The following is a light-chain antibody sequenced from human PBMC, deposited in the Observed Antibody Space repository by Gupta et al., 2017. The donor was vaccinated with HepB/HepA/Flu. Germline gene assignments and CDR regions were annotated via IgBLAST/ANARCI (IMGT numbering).Light chain of an antibody. V-gene: IGLV1-44*01. Sequence: QSVLTQPPSVSGTPGQRVTIYCSGSSSNIGSNTVNWYQQLPETAPKLLIYNTHQRPSGVPDRLSGSKSGTSASMAISGLQSEDEADYYFAAWDDSLDGYVVFGGGTKLTVL. CDR2: NTH. CDR3: AAWDDSLDGYVV. CDR1: SSNIGSNT. J-gene: IGLJ2*01.